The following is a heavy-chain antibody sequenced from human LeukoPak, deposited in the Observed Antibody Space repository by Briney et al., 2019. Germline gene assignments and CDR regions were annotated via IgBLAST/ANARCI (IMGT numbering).Heavy chain of an antibody. V-gene: IGHV1-69*13. Sequence: SVKVSCKASGDTFSKFAISWVRQAPGQGLEWMGGIVPIFRTANHAQKFQGRVTITADEDTRRAYMELSSLRSEDTAMYYCARDKPLSVYAMSGWFDPWGQGTLVTVSS. CDR2: IVPIFRTA. D-gene: IGHD2-8*01. CDR3: ARDKPLSVYAMSGWFDP. CDR1: GDTFSKFA. J-gene: IGHJ5*02.